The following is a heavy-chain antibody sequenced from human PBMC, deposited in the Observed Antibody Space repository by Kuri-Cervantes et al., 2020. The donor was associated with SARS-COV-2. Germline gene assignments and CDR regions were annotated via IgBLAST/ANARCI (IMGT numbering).Heavy chain of an antibody. J-gene: IGHJ4*02. CDR2: IYTSGST. Sequence: SETLSLTCTVSGGSISAETYYWSWVRQPAGKGLEWIGRIYTSGSTNYNPSLKSRVTMSVDTSKNQFSLKLSSVTAADTAVYYCASSRDDYGGNHDYWGQGTLVTVSS. D-gene: IGHD4-23*01. CDR3: ASSRDDYGGNHDY. V-gene: IGHV4-4*07. CDR1: GGSISAETYY.